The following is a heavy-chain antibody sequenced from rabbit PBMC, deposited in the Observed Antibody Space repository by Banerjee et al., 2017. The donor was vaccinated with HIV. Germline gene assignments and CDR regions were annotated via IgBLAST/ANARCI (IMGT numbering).Heavy chain of an antibody. D-gene: IGHD1-1*01. CDR3: ARGADSSNYYLAFAFDP. CDR2: FYTGSAAYT. Sequence: QSLEESGGDLVKPGASLTLTCKASGFDFSGSYYMCWVRQAPGKGLEWIGCFYTGSAAYTYYASWAKGRFTISKTSSTTVTLQMTSLTAADTATYFCARGADSSNYYLAFAFDPWGQGTLVTVS. J-gene: IGHJ2*01. V-gene: IGHV1S40*01. CDR1: GFDFSGSYY.